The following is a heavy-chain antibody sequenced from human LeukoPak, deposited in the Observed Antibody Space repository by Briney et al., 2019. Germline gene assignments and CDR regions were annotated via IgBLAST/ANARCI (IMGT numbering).Heavy chain of an antibody. CDR3: ARGRLWYSSGWPIFDY. CDR2: ISYDGSNK. V-gene: IGHV3-30*04. J-gene: IGHJ4*02. Sequence: GRSLRLSCAASGFTFSSYAMHWVRRAPGKGLEWVAVISYDGSNKYYADSVKGRFTISRDNSKNTLYLQMNSLRAEDTAVYYCARGRLWYSSGWPIFDYWGQGTLVTVSS. D-gene: IGHD6-19*01. CDR1: GFTFSSYA.